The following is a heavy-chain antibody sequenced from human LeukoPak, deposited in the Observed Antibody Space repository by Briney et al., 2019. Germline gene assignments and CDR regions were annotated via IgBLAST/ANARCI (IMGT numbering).Heavy chain of an antibody. D-gene: IGHD3-22*01. V-gene: IGHV3-15*01. Sequence: GGSLRLSCAASGFTFSNAWMSWVRQAPGKGLEWVGRIKSKTDGGTTDYAAPVKGRFTISRDDSKNTLYLQMNSLKTEDTAVYYCTTGMQAQYYYDSSGYWYYFDYWGQGTLVTVSS. J-gene: IGHJ4*02. CDR3: TTGMQAQYYYDSSGYWYYFDY. CDR1: GFTFSNAW. CDR2: IKSKTDGGTT.